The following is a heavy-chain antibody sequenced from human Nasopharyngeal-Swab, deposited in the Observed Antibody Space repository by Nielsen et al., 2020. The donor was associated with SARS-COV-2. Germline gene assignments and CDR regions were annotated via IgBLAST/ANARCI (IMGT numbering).Heavy chain of an antibody. D-gene: IGHD2-2*01. V-gene: IGHV3-74*01. J-gene: IGHJ4*02. CDR3: ERGYAAMGLFDY. CDR2: INSDGSST. Sequence: GESLKISCAASGFTFGTYWMPWVRQAPGKGLEWVSRINSDGSSTGDADSVKGRFNVSRDNAKNTLYLQMNSLRAEDTAVYYCERGYAAMGLFDYWGQGTLGTV. CDR1: GFTFGTYW.